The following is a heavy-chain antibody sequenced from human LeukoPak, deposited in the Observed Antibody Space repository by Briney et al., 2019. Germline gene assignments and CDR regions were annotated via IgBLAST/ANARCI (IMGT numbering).Heavy chain of an antibody. CDR2: IIPIFGTA. Sequence: ASVKVSCKASGYTFTGYYMHWVRQAPGQGLEWMGGIIPIFGTANYAQKFQGRVTITADESTSTAYMELSSLRSEDTAVYYCARGEGAARPDDPYYFDYWGQGTLVTVSS. V-gene: IGHV1-69*13. CDR3: ARGEGAARPDDPYYFDY. CDR1: GYTFTGYY. J-gene: IGHJ4*02. D-gene: IGHD6-6*01.